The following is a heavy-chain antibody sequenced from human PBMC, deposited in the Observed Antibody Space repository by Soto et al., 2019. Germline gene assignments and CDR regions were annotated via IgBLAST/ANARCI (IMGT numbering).Heavy chain of an antibody. Sequence: ASVKVSCKASGGTFSSYAISWVRQAPGQGLEWMGGIIPIFGAANYAQKFQGRVTITADESTSTAYMELSSLRSEDTAVYYCARGLEPGSSFDYWGQGTLVTVSS. J-gene: IGHJ4*02. V-gene: IGHV1-69*13. CDR1: GGTFSSYA. D-gene: IGHD3-10*01. CDR3: ARGLEPGSSFDY. CDR2: IIPIFGAA.